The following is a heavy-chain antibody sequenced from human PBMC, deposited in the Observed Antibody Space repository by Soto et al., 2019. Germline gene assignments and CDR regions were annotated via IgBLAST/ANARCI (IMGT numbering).Heavy chain of an antibody. Sequence: QVQLRESGPGLVKPSQTLSLTCTVSGGSVSSGDYYWSWIRQPPGKGLEWIGYIFYSGSTYYNPSLESRLTISIDTSENQFSLRLRSVTAADTAVYYCAREANWNYEMGNYFDNWGQGTLVAVSS. V-gene: IGHV4-30-4*01. D-gene: IGHD1-7*01. CDR3: AREANWNYEMGNYFDN. CDR2: IFYSGST. J-gene: IGHJ4*02. CDR1: GGSVSSGDYY.